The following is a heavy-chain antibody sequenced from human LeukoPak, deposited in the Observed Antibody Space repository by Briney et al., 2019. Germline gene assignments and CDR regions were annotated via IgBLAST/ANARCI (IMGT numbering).Heavy chain of an antibody. D-gene: IGHD2-8*01. J-gene: IGHJ4*02. CDR2: MYSRGST. Sequence: GGSLRLSCAASGFTVSSNYMSWVRQAPGKGLEWVSVMYSRGSTYYADSVKGRFTISRDNSKNTLYLQMNSLRAEDTAVYYCARVWAHCTNGVCYPYFDYWGQGTLVTVSS. CDR3: ARVWAHCTNGVCYPYFDY. V-gene: IGHV3-66*02. CDR1: GFTVSSNY.